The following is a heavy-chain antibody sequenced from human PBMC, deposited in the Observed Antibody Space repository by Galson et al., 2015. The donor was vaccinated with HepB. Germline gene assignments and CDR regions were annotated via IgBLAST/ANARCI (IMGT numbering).Heavy chain of an antibody. D-gene: IGHD2-2*01. CDR2: INAGNGNT. Sequence: SVKVSCKASGYTFTNYAIHWVRQAPGQRLEWMGWINAGNGNTKYSQEFQGRVSITRDTSATTVYMELGSLRSEDTAVYYCTRAPSLRNNWFDPWGQGTLVTVSS. CDR1: GYTFTNYA. CDR3: TRAPSLRNNWFDP. V-gene: IGHV1-3*01. J-gene: IGHJ5*02.